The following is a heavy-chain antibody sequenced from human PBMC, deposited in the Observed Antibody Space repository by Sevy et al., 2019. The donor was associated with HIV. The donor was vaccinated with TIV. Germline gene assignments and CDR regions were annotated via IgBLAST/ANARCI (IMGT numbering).Heavy chain of an antibody. CDR1: GFTFSSYP. J-gene: IGHJ3*02. V-gene: IGHV3-21*01. CDR3: ARAVPATDAFVI. D-gene: IGHD6-19*01. CDR2: ISGLSNYI. Sequence: GGSLRLSCAASGFTFSSYPMHWVRQAPGKGLEWVSSISGLSNYIYYADSVKGRFSISRDNTKNSVYLQMNSLRGEDTAVFYCARAVPATDAFVIWGQGTLVTVSS.